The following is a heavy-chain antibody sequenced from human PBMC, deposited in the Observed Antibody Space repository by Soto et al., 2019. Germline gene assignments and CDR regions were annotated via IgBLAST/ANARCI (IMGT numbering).Heavy chain of an antibody. CDR3: ARSPGQTYYFDY. Sequence: SETLSLTCTVSGGSITRGGYYWSWIRQHPGKGLEWIGYIYNSGTTYYNPSLKSRVTISVDTSKNQFSLKLTSVTAADTAVYYCARSPGQTYYFDYWGQGTLVTVSS. CDR2: IYNSGTT. D-gene: IGHD7-27*01. V-gene: IGHV4-31*03. J-gene: IGHJ4*02. CDR1: GGSITRGGYY.